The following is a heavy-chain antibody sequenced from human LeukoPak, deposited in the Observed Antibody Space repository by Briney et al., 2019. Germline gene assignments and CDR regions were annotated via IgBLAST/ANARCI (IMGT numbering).Heavy chain of an antibody. CDR1: GGSISSYY. D-gene: IGHD3-10*01. CDR3: ARGLGIWLGELGFDY. V-gene: IGHV4-59*01. CDR2: IYYSGST. J-gene: IGHJ4*02. Sequence: SETLSLTCTVSGGSISSYYWSWIRQPPGKGLEWIGYIYYSGSTNYNPSLKSRVTISVDTSKNQFSLKLSSVTAADTAVYYCARGLGIWLGELGFDYWGQGTLVTVSS.